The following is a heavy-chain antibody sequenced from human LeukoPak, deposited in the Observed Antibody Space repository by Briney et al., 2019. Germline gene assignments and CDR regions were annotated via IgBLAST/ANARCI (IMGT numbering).Heavy chain of an antibody. CDR1: GFTFDDYG. V-gene: IGHV3-20*04. CDR2: INWNGGST. J-gene: IGHJ4*02. CDR3: ARDLGRYCSSTSCYGLDY. Sequence: GGSLRLSCAASGFTFDDYGMSWVRQAPGKGLEWVSGINWNGGSTGYADSVKGRFTISRDNAKNSLYLQMNSLRAEDTAVYYCARDLGRYCSSTSCYGLDYWGQETLVTVSS. D-gene: IGHD2-2*01.